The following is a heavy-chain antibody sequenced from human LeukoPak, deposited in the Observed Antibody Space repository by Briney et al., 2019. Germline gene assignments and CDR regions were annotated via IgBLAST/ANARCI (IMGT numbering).Heavy chain of an antibody. CDR1: GGSVSSGSYY. CDR2: IYYSGST. J-gene: IGHJ4*02. CDR3: ARQGAPTYYYDSSGYYLDY. V-gene: IGHV4-61*01. D-gene: IGHD3-22*01. Sequence: SETLSLTCTVSGGSVSSGSYYWSWIRQPPGKGLEWIGYIYYSGSTNYNPSLKSRVTISVDTSKNQFSLKLSSVTAADTGVYYCARQGAPTYYYDSSGYYLDYWGQGTLVTVSS.